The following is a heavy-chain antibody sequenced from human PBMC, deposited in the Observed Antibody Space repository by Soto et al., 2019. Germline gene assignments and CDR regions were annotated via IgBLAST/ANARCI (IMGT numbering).Heavy chain of an antibody. CDR1: GGTFSSYA. J-gene: IGHJ4*02. CDR2: IIPIFGTA. CDR3: ARDDVDTAMDPGARLGY. V-gene: IGHV1-69*12. Sequence: QVQLVQSGAEVKKPGSSVKVSCKASGGTFSSYAISWVRQAPGQGLEWMGGIIPIFGTANYAQKFQGRVTITADESTSTAYMELSSLRSEDTAVYYCARDDVDTAMDPGARLGYWGQGTLVTVSS. D-gene: IGHD5-18*01.